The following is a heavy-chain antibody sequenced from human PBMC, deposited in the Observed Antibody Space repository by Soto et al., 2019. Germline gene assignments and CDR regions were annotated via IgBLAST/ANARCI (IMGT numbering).Heavy chain of an antibody. J-gene: IGHJ6*02. CDR3: ARVGHPATGYSSSWYPPTTSNGMDV. CDR2: INPSGGST. V-gene: IGHV1-46*01. Sequence: ASVKVSCKASGYTFTSYYMHWVRQAPGQGLEWMGIINPSGGSTSYAQKFQGRVTMTRDTSTSTVYMELSSLRSEDTAVYYCARVGHPATGYSSSWYPPTTSNGMDVWGQGTTVTVSS. D-gene: IGHD6-13*01. CDR1: GYTFTSYY.